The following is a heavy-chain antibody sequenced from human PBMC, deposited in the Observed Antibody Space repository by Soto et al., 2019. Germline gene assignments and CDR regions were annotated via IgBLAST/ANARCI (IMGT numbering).Heavy chain of an antibody. Sequence: GGSLRLSCAASGFTFSNYGMHWVRQAPGKGLEYVSAMSISGGSIYYASSVKGRFTISRDNSKNTLYLQMGSLRTEDTAVYYCASGPGPHYFYMDVWGKGTTVTVSS. D-gene: IGHD3-9*01. J-gene: IGHJ6*03. CDR3: ASGPGPHYFYMDV. CDR2: MSISGGSI. CDR1: GFTFSNYG. V-gene: IGHV3-64*01.